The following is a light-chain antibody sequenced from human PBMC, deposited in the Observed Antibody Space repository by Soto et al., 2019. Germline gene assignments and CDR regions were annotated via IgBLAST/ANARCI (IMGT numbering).Light chain of an antibody. Sequence: EIVLTQSPGTLSLSPGERVTLSCRASQTITSNYLAWYQQRPGQAPRLLIYGASSRATGVPDRFSGSGSGIYVPLTISRLQPEDFVVYCCLPYNSSPRTFGQGTKVEIK. J-gene: IGKJ1*01. CDR1: QTITSNY. CDR3: LPYNSSPRT. V-gene: IGKV3-20*01. CDR2: GAS.